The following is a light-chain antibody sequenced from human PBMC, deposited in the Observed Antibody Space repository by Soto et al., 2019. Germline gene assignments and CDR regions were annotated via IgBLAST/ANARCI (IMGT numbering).Light chain of an antibody. J-gene: IGKJ2*01. CDR2: ATS. V-gene: IGKV3-20*01. CDR1: ETIGRAY. Sequence: VLTQSPGTLSLSPGERATVSCRASETIGRAYFAWYQLRPGRTPRLVLSATSNRAAGIPDRFGGSGSGAEFTLTISGVEPEDFAVYYCHQYATSPFTFGQGTKLEI. CDR3: HQYATSPFT.